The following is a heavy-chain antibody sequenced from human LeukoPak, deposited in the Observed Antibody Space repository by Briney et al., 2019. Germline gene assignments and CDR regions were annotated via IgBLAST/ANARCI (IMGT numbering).Heavy chain of an antibody. J-gene: IGHJ5*02. CDR1: GYTFTSYD. CDR3: ARGSRRGRITMVRGVMGGTYWFYP. Sequence: GASVKVSCKASGYTFTSYDINWVRQATGQGLEWMGWMNPNSGNTGYAQKFQGRVTMTRNTSISTAYMELSSLRSEDTAVYYCARGSRRGRITMVRGVMGGTYWFYPWGQGTLVTVSS. D-gene: IGHD3-10*01. V-gene: IGHV1-8*01. CDR2: MNPNSGNT.